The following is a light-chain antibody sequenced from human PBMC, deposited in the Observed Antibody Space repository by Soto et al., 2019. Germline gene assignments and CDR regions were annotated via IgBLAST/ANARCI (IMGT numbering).Light chain of an antibody. CDR1: QDISTA. J-gene: IGKJ5*01. Sequence: AIQLTQSPSSLSASVGDRVTITFRASQDISTALAWYQQKPGKPPKVLIYGASTLENGVPSRFIGSGSGTDFTLTISSLLPEDIATSDCPQFNNPITFGQGTRLEIK. V-gene: IGKV1D-13*01. CDR3: PQFNNPIT. CDR2: GAS.